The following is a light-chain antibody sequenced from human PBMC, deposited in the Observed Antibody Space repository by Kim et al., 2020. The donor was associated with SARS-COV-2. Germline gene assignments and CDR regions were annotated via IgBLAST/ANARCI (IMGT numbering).Light chain of an antibody. CDR3: QQSYNTPYT. CDR1: QSIATY. J-gene: IGKJ2*01. V-gene: IGKV1-39*01. Sequence: DIQMTQSPSSLSASVGDRVTITCRASQSIATYLNWYQQKPGRAPKVLIYAASSVQGGVPSRFSGSGSGADFTLTISSLQSEDFATYYCQQSYNTPYTFGQGTKLDIK. CDR2: AAS.